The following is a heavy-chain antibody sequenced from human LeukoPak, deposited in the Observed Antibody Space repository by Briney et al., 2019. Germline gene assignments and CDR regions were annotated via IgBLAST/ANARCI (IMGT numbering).Heavy chain of an antibody. CDR3: ARGSLPRYCSGGSCHYYFDY. J-gene: IGHJ4*02. V-gene: IGHV1-8*01. Sequence: GASVTVSCKASGYTFTSYDINWVRQATGQGLEWMGWMNPNSGNTGYAQKFQGRVTMTRNTSISTAYMELSSLRSEDTAVYYCARGSLPRYCSGGSCHYYFDYWGQGTLVTVSS. CDR1: GYTFTSYD. D-gene: IGHD2-15*01. CDR2: MNPNSGNT.